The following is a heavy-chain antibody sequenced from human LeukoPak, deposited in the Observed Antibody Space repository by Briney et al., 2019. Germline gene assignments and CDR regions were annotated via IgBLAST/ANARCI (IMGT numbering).Heavy chain of an antibody. J-gene: IGHJ3*01. CDR3: AMKAVPRPRLHDAFDF. Sequence: GGSLRLSCAASGFTFSSYWMHWVRQAPGKGLVWVSRINSDGSSTSYADSVRGRFTISRDNAKNTLYLQMNSLRADDTAVYYCAMKAVPRPRLHDAFDFWGQGTVVSVSS. CDR1: GFTFSSYW. V-gene: IGHV3-74*01. D-gene: IGHD5-24*01. CDR2: INSDGSST.